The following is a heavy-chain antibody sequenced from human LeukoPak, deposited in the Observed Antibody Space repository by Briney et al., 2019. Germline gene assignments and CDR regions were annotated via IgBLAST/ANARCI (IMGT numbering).Heavy chain of an antibody. V-gene: IGHV1-69*01. CDR2: IIPIFGTA. J-gene: IGHJ5*02. Sequence: ASVKVSCKASGGTFSSYAISWVRQAPGQGLEWMGGIIPIFGTANYAQKFQGRVTITADESTSTAYMELSSLRSEDTAVYYCARSYYDSSSLNWFDPWGQGTLFTVSS. D-gene: IGHD3-22*01. CDR3: ARSYYDSSSLNWFDP. CDR1: GGTFSSYA.